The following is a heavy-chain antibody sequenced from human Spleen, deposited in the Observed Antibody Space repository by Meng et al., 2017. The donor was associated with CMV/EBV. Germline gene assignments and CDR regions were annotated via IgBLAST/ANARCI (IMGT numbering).Heavy chain of an antibody. J-gene: IGHJ3*02. CDR1: GYTFTSYD. CDR3: ARGNDFSDAFDI. CDR2: INPNSGGT. Sequence: ASVKVSCKASGYTFTSYDINWVRQAPGQGLEWMGWINPNSGGTNYAQKFQGRVTMTRDTSISTAYMELSRLRSDDTAVYYCARGNDFSDAFDIWGQGTMVTVSS. V-gene: IGHV1-2*02. D-gene: IGHD4-11*01.